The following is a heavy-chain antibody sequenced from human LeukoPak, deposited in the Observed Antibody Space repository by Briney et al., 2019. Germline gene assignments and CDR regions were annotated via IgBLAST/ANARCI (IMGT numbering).Heavy chain of an antibody. CDR3: ARGRRTIFGAARAFDI. D-gene: IGHD3-3*01. CDR2: INHSGST. Sequence: PSETLSLTCAVYGGSFSGYYWSWIRQPPGKGLEWIGEINHSGSTNYNPSLKSRVTISVDTSKNQFSPKLSSVTAADTAVYYCARGRRTIFGAARAFDIWGQGTMVTVSS. V-gene: IGHV4-34*01. J-gene: IGHJ3*02. CDR1: GGSFSGYY.